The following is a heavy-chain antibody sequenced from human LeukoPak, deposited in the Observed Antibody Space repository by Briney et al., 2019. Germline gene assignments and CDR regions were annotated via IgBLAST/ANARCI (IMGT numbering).Heavy chain of an antibody. CDR3: AREILTGYAFDI. CDR1: GFTFSTYA. V-gene: IGHV3-30-3*01. CDR2: ISYDGTNK. D-gene: IGHD7-27*01. Sequence: PGGSLRLSCAASGFTFSTYAMHWVRQAPGKGLEWVAFISYDGTNKYCADSVKGRFTISRDNSKNTLYLRMNSLRAEDTALYYCAREILTGYAFDIWGQGTMVTVSS. J-gene: IGHJ3*02.